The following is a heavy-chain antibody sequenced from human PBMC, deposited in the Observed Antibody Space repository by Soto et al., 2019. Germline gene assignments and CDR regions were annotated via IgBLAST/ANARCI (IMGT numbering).Heavy chain of an antibody. D-gene: IGHD5-18*01. V-gene: IGHV4-30-4*01. CDR1: GASISSGDNY. CDR2: ISYSGTT. Sequence: SETLSLTCTVSGASISSGDNYWSWIRQPPGKGLEWIGYISYSGTTYYNPSLKSRVTISVDTSKNHFSLKLSSMTAADTAVYYCARVGWILVWGQGTLVTVSS. J-gene: IGHJ4*02. CDR3: ARVGWILV.